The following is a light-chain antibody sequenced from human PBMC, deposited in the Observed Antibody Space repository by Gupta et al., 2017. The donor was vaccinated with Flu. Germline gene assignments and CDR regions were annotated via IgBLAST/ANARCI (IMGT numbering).Light chain of an antibody. CDR2: GQH. Sequence: SLVSAYASCEQQKHGQAPVLVIYGQHNRPSGRPDRLSDGRSGNTASLTITWAQAEDEADYYCNSRDSSGNHVVFGGGTKLTVL. CDR1: SLVSAY. J-gene: IGLJ2*01. CDR3: NSRDSSGNHVV. V-gene: IGLV3-19*01.